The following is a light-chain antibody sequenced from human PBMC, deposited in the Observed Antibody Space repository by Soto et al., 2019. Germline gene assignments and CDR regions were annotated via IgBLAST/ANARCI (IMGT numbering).Light chain of an antibody. CDR1: QSVSSN. Sequence: EIVMTQSPATLSVSPGERATLSCRASQSVSSNLAWYQQKPGQAPRLLIYGASTRATGIPARFSGSGSGTEFTPTISSLQSEDFAFYYCQQYNNWPLTFGGGTKVEVK. V-gene: IGKV3-15*01. CDR2: GAS. J-gene: IGKJ4*01. CDR3: QQYNNWPLT.